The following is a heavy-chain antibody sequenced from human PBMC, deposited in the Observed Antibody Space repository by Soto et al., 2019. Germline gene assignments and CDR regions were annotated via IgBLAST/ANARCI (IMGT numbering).Heavy chain of an antibody. V-gene: IGHV1-2*02. D-gene: IGHD3-9*01. J-gene: IGHJ3*02. Sequence: ASVKVSCKASGYTFTGYYMHWVRQAPGQGLEWMGWINPNSGGTNYAQKFQGRVTMTRDTSISTAYMELSRLRSDDTAVYYCARYGVYADMLTGYYIDSLEIWREGKMVTVS. CDR1: GYTFTGYY. CDR3: ARYGVYADMLTGYYIDSLEI. CDR2: INPNSGGT.